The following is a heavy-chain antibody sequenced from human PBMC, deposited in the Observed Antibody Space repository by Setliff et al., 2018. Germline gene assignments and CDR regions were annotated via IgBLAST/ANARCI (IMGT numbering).Heavy chain of an antibody. J-gene: IGHJ4*02. Sequence: SATLSLTCTVFGESLIDYSWHWIRQPPGKGLEWIGEYSHSGGSKYHPSLEGRVTISADESKRQVSLKLTSLTAADTAVYYCASPQARGFWARYYFDLWGQGTLVTVSS. CDR2: YSHSGGS. CDR1: GESLIDYS. D-gene: IGHD6-6*01. CDR3: ASPQARGFWARYYFDL. V-gene: IGHV4-34*01.